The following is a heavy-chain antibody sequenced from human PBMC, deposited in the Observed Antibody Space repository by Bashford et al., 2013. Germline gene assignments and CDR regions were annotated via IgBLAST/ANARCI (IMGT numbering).Heavy chain of an antibody. CDR1: GFTFSNYN. Sequence: GGSLRLSCAASGFTFSNYNMNWVRQAPGKGLEWVSAITSSSSYIYYADSLKGRFTISRDNAKNSLYVQMNSLRADDTAVYYCARERWTPAGTSTFDYWGQGTLVTVSS. J-gene: IGHJ4*02. D-gene: IGHD6-13*01. CDR3: ARERWTPAGTSTFDY. CDR2: ITSSSSYI. V-gene: IGHV3-21*04.